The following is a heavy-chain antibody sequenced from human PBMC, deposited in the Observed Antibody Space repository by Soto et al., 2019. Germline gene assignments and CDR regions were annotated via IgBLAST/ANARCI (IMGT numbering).Heavy chain of an antibody. CDR2: IHHSGST. CDR3: ARSFGWYAIDH. V-gene: IGHV4-4*02. CDR1: SGSISSEQR. D-gene: IGHD6-19*01. Sequence: QMQLQESGSGLVKPSETLSLICTVSSGSISSEQRWSWVRQPPGKGLEWIGEIHHSGSTNENPSLRSRVTMSVDKSKNQFSLKLNSVTAADTAVYFCARSFGWYAIDHWGQGTLVIVSS. J-gene: IGHJ4*02.